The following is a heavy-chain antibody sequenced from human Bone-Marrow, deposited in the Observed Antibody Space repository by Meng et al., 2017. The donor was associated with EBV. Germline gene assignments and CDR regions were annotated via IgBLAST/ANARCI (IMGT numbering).Heavy chain of an antibody. CDR3: ARGGRASARAGVGHDF. Sequence: VQVQQWGAGLLKPSETLSLTCAVYGGSFSGYYWSWIRQPPGKGLEWIGEINHSGSTNYNPSLKSRLTISVDTSKSQFSLKLSSVTAADTAVYYCARGGRASARAGVGHDFWGQGTLVTVSS. V-gene: IGHV4-34*01. J-gene: IGHJ4*02. CDR2: INHSGST. D-gene: IGHD6-6*01. CDR1: GGSFSGYY.